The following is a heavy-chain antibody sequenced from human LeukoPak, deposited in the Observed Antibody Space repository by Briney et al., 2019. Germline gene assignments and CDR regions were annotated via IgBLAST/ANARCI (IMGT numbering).Heavy chain of an antibody. CDR1: GYTFTSYY. CDR2: SDPNSGAT. Sequence: ASVKVSCKTSGYTFTSYYIHWLRQAPGQGFEWVGWSDPNSGATKYEHFQGGVTMTRDTSISTAYMELSGLRFDDTAVYYCARGRKGRIQLWYPHDYWGQGTLVTVSS. J-gene: IGHJ4*02. D-gene: IGHD5-18*01. CDR3: ARGRKGRIQLWYPHDY. V-gene: IGHV1-2*02.